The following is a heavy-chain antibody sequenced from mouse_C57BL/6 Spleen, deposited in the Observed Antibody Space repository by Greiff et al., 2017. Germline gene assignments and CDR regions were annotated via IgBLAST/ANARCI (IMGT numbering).Heavy chain of an antibody. D-gene: IGHD1-1*01. Sequence: DVKLVESGGGLVKPGGSLKLSCAASGFTFSDYGMHWVRQAPEKGLEWVAYISSGSSTIYYADTVKGRFTISRDNAKNTLFLQMTSLRSEDTAMYYCARPTTVDAMDYWGQGTSVTVSS. CDR3: ARPTTVDAMDY. J-gene: IGHJ4*01. CDR1: GFTFSDYG. V-gene: IGHV5-17*01. CDR2: ISSGSSTI.